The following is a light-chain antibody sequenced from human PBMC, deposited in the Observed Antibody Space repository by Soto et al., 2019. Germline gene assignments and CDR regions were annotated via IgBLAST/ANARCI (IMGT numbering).Light chain of an antibody. CDR3: AAWDDSLSALYV. CDR2: SNN. V-gene: IGLV1-47*02. J-gene: IGLJ1*01. Sequence: QSVLTQPPSASGTPGQRVTISCSGRRSNIGSNYVYWYQHLPGTAPKLLIHSNNQRPSGVPDRFSGSKSGTSASLAISGLRSEDEADYYCAAWDDSLSALYVFGTGTKVTVL. CDR1: RSNIGSNY.